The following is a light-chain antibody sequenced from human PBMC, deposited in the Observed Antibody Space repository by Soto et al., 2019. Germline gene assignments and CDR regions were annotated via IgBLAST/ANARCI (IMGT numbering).Light chain of an antibody. CDR3: CSYAGSYRNV. Sequence: QSVVTQPRSVSGSPGQSVTISCTGASSNVGGYKYVSWFQQYPGKAPKLMIYDVNKRPSGVPDRFSGSKSGNTASLTISGLQAEDEADYYCCSYAGSYRNVFGSGTKVTV. J-gene: IGLJ1*01. CDR1: SSNVGGYKY. CDR2: DVN. V-gene: IGLV2-11*01.